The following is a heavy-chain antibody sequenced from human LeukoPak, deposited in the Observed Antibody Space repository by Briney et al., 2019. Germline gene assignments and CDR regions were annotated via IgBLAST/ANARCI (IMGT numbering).Heavy chain of an antibody. V-gene: IGHV7-4-1*02. Sequence: ASVRVSCKASGYPFSAHFLNWVRQAPGQGLEWMGNIDTTTGNPRYAQDFTGRFVFSLDTSVSTAYLQITSLKADDTAAYYCVRGTPTPGMDYWGHGTQVTVSS. D-gene: IGHD3-10*01. CDR3: VRGTPTPGMDY. CDR1: GYPFSAHF. J-gene: IGHJ4*01. CDR2: IDTTTGNP.